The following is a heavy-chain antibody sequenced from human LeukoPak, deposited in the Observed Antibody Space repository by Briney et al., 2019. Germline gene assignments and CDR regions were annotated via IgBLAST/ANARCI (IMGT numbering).Heavy chain of an antibody. D-gene: IGHD3-10*01. CDR3: AKDPIYGSGSCWEGGFDY. CDR1: GFTFSSYG. V-gene: IGHV3-30*18. J-gene: IGHJ4*02. CDR2: ISYDGSNK. Sequence: GRSLRLSCAASGFTFSSYGMHWVRQAPGKGLEWVAVISYDGSNKYYADSVKGRFTISRDNSKNTLYLQMNSLRAEDTAVYYCAKDPIYGSGSCWEGGFDYWGQGTLVTVSS.